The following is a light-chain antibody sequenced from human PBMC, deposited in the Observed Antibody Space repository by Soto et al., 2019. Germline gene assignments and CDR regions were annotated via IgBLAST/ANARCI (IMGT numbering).Light chain of an antibody. J-gene: IGKJ1*01. Sequence: DIQMTQSPSTLSASVGDRVTITCRASQSISSWLAWYQQKPGKAPKLLIYKASTLDSGVPSRFSGSGSRTEFTLAISSLQPDDSATYYCQQYNDNWTFGQGTKVEIK. CDR3: QQYNDNWT. V-gene: IGKV1-5*03. CDR2: KAS. CDR1: QSISSW.